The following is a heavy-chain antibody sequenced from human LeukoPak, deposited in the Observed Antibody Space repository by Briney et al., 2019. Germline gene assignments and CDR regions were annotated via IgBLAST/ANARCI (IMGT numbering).Heavy chain of an antibody. D-gene: IGHD2-2*02. J-gene: IGHJ5*02. Sequence: GGSLRLSCAASGFTFSSYWMSWVRQAPGKGLEWVANIKQDGSEKYYVKSVKGRFTISRDNAKNSLYLQMNSLRAEDTAVYYCARDLGGGYCSSTSCYTWWFDPWGQGTLVTVSS. CDR1: GFTFSSYW. CDR3: ARDLGGGYCSSTSCYTWWFDP. V-gene: IGHV3-7*01. CDR2: IKQDGSEK.